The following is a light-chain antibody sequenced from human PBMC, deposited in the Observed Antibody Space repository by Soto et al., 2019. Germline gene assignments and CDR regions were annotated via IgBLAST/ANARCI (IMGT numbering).Light chain of an antibody. V-gene: IGKV4-1*01. CDR1: QRVLYSSNNKNY. CDR3: QQDYSTPPVT. Sequence: DIVMTQSPDSLAVSLGERATINCKSSQRVLYSSNNKNYLAWYQQKPGQPPKLLIYWASTRESGVPDRFSGSGSGTDFTLTISSLQAEDVAVYYCQQDYSTPPVTFGPGTKVDIK. J-gene: IGKJ3*01. CDR2: WAS.